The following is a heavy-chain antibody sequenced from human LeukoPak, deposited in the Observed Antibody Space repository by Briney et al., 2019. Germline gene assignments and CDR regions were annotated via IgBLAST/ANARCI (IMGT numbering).Heavy chain of an antibody. CDR3: AREDSAGIAAAGTCYYGMDV. CDR2: INPNSGGT. J-gene: IGHJ6*02. V-gene: IGHV1-2*02. D-gene: IGHD6-13*01. Sequence: ASVKVSCKASGYTFTGYYMHWVRQAPGRGLEWMGWINPNSGGTNYEQKFQGRVTMTRDTSISTAYMELSRLRSDHTAVYYCAREDSAGIAAAGTCYYGMDVWGQGTTVTVSS. CDR1: GYTFTGYY.